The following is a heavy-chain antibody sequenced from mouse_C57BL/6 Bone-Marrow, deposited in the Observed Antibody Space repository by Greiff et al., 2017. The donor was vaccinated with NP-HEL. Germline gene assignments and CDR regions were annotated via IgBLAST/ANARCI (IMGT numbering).Heavy chain of an antibody. CDR3: TRWGLPFYWYFDV. CDR2: IDPETGGT. Sequence: VKLMESGAELVRPGASVTLSCKASGYTFTDYEMHWVKQTPVHGLEWIGAIDPETGGTAYNQKFKGKAILTADKSSSTAYMELRSLTSEDSAVYYCTRWGLPFYWYFDVWGTGTTVTVSS. CDR1: GYTFTDYE. V-gene: IGHV1-15*01. D-gene: IGHD2-4*01. J-gene: IGHJ1*03.